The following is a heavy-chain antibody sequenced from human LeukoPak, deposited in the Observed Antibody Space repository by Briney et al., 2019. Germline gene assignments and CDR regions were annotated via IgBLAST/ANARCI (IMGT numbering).Heavy chain of an antibody. V-gene: IGHV4-34*01. D-gene: IGHD3-22*01. Sequence: KPSETLSLTCALYGGSCSGYYWSRIRQPPGKGLEWIGEINHSGSTNYNPSLKSRVTISVDTSKNQFSLKLSSVTAADTAVYYCARVTDSSGYYDYWGQGTLVTVSS. CDR2: INHSGST. CDR1: GGSCSGYY. CDR3: ARVTDSSGYYDY. J-gene: IGHJ4*02.